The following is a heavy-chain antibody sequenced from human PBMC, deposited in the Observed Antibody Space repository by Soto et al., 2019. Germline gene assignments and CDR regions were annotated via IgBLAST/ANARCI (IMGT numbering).Heavy chain of an antibody. V-gene: IGHV3-23*01. J-gene: IGHJ4*02. Sequence: WGSLVVSCASYGFSFGSYALSWVRQAPGKGLEWVSTISGSDGKTFYADSVKGRFSISRDTSQNTLYPQMNSLRADDTAIYYCARWSYLDYWGQGTRVTVSS. CDR3: ARWSYLDY. CDR1: GFSFGSYA. CDR2: ISGSDGKT. D-gene: IGHD3-3*01.